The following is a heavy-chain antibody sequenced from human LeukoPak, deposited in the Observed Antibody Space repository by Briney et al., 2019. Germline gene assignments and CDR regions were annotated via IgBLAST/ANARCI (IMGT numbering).Heavy chain of an antibody. CDR3: ARAPRWRYYGMDV. CDR2: IYYSGST. D-gene: IGHD1-1*01. V-gene: IGHV4-39*01. CDR1: GGSISSSSYY. J-gene: IGHJ6*02. Sequence: SETLSLTCAVSGGSISSSSYYWGWIRQPPGKGLEWIGSIYYSGSTYYNPSLKSRVTISVDTSKNQFSLKLSSVTAADTAVYYCARAPRWRYYGMDVWGQGTTVTVSS.